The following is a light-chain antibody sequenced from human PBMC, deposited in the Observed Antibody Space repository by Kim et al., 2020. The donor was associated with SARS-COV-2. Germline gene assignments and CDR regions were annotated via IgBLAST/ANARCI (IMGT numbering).Light chain of an antibody. Sequence: LSLYPGERATLSSRASHTGTSTYLAWYQQKPGQAPRLLIYGASSRATGIPDRVSGSGSGTDFTLTISRLEPEDVAVYYCQQYGRTFGQGTKVDIK. CDR3: QQYGRT. CDR2: GAS. J-gene: IGKJ1*01. V-gene: IGKV3-20*01. CDR1: HTGTSTY.